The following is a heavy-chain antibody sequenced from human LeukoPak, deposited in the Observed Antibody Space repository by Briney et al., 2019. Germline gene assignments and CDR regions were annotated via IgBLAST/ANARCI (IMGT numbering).Heavy chain of an antibody. CDR2: IYYSGST. V-gene: IGHV4-59*01. D-gene: IGHD3-9*01. J-gene: IGHJ4*02. CDR1: GGSISSYY. Sequence: SQTLSLTCTVSGGSISSYYWSWIRQPPGKGLEWIGYIYYSGSTNYNPSLKSRVTISVDTSKKQFSLKLSSVTAADTAVYYCARSKDILTGYCFDYWGQGTLVTVSS. CDR3: ARSKDILTGYCFDY.